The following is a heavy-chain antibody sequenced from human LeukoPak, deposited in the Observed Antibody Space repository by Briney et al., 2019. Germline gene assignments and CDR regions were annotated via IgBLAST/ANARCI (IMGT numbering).Heavy chain of an antibody. J-gene: IGHJ6*03. CDR1: GFTFSSYG. V-gene: IGHV3-23*01. Sequence: PGGSLRLSCSASGFTFSSYGMSWVRQAPGKGLEWVSAISGNGGSTYYADSVKGRFTISRDNSNNTLYLQMNSLRAEDTAVYYCAKVVVGTVIVVASSNFYYYYMDVWGKGTTVTVSS. CDR3: AKVVVGTVIVVASSNFYYYYMDV. D-gene: IGHD3-22*01. CDR2: ISGNGGST.